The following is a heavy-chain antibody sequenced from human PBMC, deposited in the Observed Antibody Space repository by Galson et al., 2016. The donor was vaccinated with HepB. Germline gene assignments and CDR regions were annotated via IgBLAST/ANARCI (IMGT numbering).Heavy chain of an antibody. Sequence: LRLSCAASGFRFDDYAMHWVRQAPGKGLEWLSGISWKTDNMGCADSVKGRFTISRDNAKNSLYLQMNSLRVEDTALYYCAKGGCSTTSCSYGLDVWGQGTTVTVS. CDR2: ISWKTDNM. D-gene: IGHD2-2*01. CDR1: GFRFDDYA. V-gene: IGHV3-9*01. J-gene: IGHJ6*02. CDR3: AKGGCSTTSCSYGLDV.